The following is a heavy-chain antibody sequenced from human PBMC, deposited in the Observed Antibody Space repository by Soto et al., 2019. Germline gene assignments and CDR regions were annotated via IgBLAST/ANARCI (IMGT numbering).Heavy chain of an antibody. CDR2: IYYSGST. Sequence: PSETLSLTCTVSGGSISSSSYYWGWIRQPPGKGLEWIGSIYYSGSTYYNPSLKSRVTISVDTSKNQFSLKLSSVTAADTAVYYCACLGRTTLHYYYGMDVWGQGTTVTVSS. CDR3: ACLGRTTLHYYYGMDV. J-gene: IGHJ6*02. D-gene: IGHD2-15*01. V-gene: IGHV4-39*01. CDR1: GGSISSSSYY.